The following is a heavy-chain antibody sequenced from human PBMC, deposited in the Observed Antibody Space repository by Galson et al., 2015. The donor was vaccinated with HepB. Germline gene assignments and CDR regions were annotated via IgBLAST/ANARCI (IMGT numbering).Heavy chain of an antibody. CDR1: GYTFTSYG. CDR3: ARDRGVGAYYYGSGSYRGFDY. CDR2: ISAYNGNT. Sequence: SCKASGYTFTSYGISWVRQAPGQGLEWMGWISAYNGNTNYAQKLQGRVTMTTDTSTSTAYMELRSLRSDDTAVYYCARDRGVGAYYYGSGSYRGFDYWGQGTLVTVSS. V-gene: IGHV1-18*04. D-gene: IGHD3-10*01. J-gene: IGHJ4*02.